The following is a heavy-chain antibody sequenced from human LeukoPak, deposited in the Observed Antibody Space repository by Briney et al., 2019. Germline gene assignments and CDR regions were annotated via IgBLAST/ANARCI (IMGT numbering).Heavy chain of an antibody. D-gene: IGHD6-13*01. Sequence: SETLSLTCTVSGGSISSGDYYWSWIRQPPGKGLEWIGYIYYSGGTYYNPSLKSRVTISVDTSKNQFSLKLSSVTAADTAVYYCARALGSTPPNWFDPWGQGTLVTVSS. V-gene: IGHV4-30-4*01. CDR1: GGSISSGDYY. CDR2: IYYSGGT. CDR3: ARALGSTPPNWFDP. J-gene: IGHJ5*02.